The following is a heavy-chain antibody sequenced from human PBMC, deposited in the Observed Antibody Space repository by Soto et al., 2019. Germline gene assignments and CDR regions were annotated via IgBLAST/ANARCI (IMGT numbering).Heavy chain of an antibody. CDR3: ARGVVGIFALVIHHFDY. Sequence: SSETLSLTCAVYGGSFSGYHWSWIRQPPGKGLEWIGEINHSGSTNYNPSLKSRVTISVDTSKNQFSLKLSSVTAADTAVYYCARGVVGIFALVIHHFDYWGQGTLVTVSS. J-gene: IGHJ4*01. D-gene: IGHD3-3*01. V-gene: IGHV4-34*01. CDR2: INHSGST. CDR1: GGSFSGYH.